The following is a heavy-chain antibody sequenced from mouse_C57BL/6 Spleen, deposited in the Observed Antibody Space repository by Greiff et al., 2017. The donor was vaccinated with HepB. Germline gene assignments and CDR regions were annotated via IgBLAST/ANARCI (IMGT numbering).Heavy chain of an antibody. V-gene: IGHV1-47*01. Sequence: VKLMESGAELVKPGASVKMSCKASGYTFTTYPIEWMKQNHGKSLEWIGNFHPYNDDTKYNEKFKGKATLTVEKSSSTVYLELSRLTSDDSAVYYCARRAWGDGYYFDYWGQGTTLTVSS. CDR1: GYTFTTYP. J-gene: IGHJ2*01. CDR2: FHPYNDDT. CDR3: ARRAWGDGYYFDY. D-gene: IGHD2-3*01.